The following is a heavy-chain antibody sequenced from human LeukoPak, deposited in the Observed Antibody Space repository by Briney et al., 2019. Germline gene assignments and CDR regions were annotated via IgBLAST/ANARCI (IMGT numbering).Heavy chain of an antibody. CDR1: GDSFSSNSAV. CDR2: TYYRSKCYN. D-gene: IGHD2-2*02. Sequence: SQTLSLTCAISGDSFSSNSAVWNWIRQSPSRGLEWLGRTYYRSKCYNEYAVSVTSRITINPDTSKNQFSLCLNSVAPEDTAVYYCARAQAYTGNGMDVGGQGTTVTVSS. CDR3: ARAQAYTGNGMDV. V-gene: IGHV6-1*01. J-gene: IGHJ6*02.